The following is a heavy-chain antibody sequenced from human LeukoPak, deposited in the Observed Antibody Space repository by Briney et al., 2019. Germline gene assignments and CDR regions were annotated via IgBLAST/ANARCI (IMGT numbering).Heavy chain of an antibody. V-gene: IGHV4-59*01. CDR2: IYYSGST. D-gene: IGHD4-17*01. CDR3: ARAPDYGDYVRYYFDY. J-gene: IGHJ4*02. CDR1: GGSISSYY. Sequence: SETLSLTCTVSGGSISSYYWSWIRQPPGKGLEWIGYIYYSGSTNYNTSLKSRVNISVEKSKKQFSLKLSSVTAADTAVYYCARAPDYGDYVRYYFDYWGQGTLVTVSS.